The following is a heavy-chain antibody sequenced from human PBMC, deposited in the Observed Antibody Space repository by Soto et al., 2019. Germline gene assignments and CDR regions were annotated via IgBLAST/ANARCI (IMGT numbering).Heavy chain of an antibody. D-gene: IGHD6-19*01. Sequence: ASVKVSCKASGYTFTSYGISWVRQAPGQGLEWMGWISAYNGNTNYAQKFQGRVTITADKSTSTAYMELSSLRSEDTAVYYCEKPPDSGGWYGPIDYWGQETLVTVSS. V-gene: IGHV1-18*01. CDR3: EKPPDSGGWYGPIDY. CDR1: GYTFTSYG. CDR2: ISAYNGNT. J-gene: IGHJ4*02.